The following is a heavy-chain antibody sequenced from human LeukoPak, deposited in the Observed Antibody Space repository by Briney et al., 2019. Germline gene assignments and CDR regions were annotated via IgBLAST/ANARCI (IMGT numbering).Heavy chain of an antibody. CDR3: IVFGDSNH. CDR2: IHTSGDT. V-gene: IGHV3-53*01. CDR1: GFTVSSNY. Sequence: GGSLRLSCVVSGFTVSSNYMSWVRQAPGKGLEWVSAIHTSGDTCYADSVKGRFTISRDTSKNTLYLQINSLRVEDTAVYYCIVFGDSNHWGQGTLVTVSS. D-gene: IGHD4-17*01. J-gene: IGHJ5*02.